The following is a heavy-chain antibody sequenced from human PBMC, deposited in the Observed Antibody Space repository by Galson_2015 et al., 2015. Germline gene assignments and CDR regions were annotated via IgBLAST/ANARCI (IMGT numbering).Heavy chain of an antibody. V-gene: IGHV1-18*04. Sequence: SVKVSCKASGYTFTSYGISWVRQAPGQGLEWMGWISGYNGNTNYAQNLQGRVTMTTDTSTYTAYMELRSLRCDDTAMYYCARVIRVIPYHFDYWGQGTLVTVSS. CDR2: ISGYNGNT. J-gene: IGHJ4*02. D-gene: IGHD3-22*01. CDR3: ARVIRVIPYHFDY. CDR1: GYTFTSYG.